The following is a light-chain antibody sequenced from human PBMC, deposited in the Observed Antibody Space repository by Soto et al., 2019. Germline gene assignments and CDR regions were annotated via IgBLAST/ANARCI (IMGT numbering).Light chain of an antibody. CDR1: ESVSNN. Sequence: EIVMTQSPATLSVSPGERATLSCRASESVSNNLAWYQHKPGQAPRLLIYFASIRATGIPARFSGSGSGTEFTLTISSLQSEDFAVYYCQQYNKWPLTFGGGTKVETK. J-gene: IGKJ4*01. V-gene: IGKV3-15*01. CDR2: FAS. CDR3: QQYNKWPLT.